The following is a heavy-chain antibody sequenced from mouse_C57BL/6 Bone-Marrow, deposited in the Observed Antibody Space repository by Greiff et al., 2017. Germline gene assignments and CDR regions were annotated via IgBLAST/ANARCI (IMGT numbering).Heavy chain of an antibody. D-gene: IGHD2-5*01. V-gene: IGHV5-6*01. Sequence: EVKLMESGGDLVKPGGSLKLSCAASGFTFSSYGMSWVRQTPDKRLEWVATISSGGSYTYYPDSVKGRFTISRDNAKNTLYLQMSSLKSEDTAMYYCARQVYSKDAMDYWGQGTSVTVSS. J-gene: IGHJ4*01. CDR3: ARQVYSKDAMDY. CDR2: ISSGGSYT. CDR1: GFTFSSYG.